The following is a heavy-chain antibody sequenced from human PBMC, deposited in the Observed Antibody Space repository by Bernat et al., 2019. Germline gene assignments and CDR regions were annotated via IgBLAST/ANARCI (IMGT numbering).Heavy chain of an antibody. Sequence: EVQLVESGGGLVQPGGSLRLSCAASGFTLSDYWMRWVRQLPGKGLVWVSLIKSDGSFTTYADSVKGRFTISRDNAKNTLYLQMNSLRAEDTAVYYCVRDREAGWLDPWGQGTLVTVSS. CDR2: IKSDGSFT. D-gene: IGHD1-26*01. V-gene: IGHV3-74*03. CDR1: GFTLSDYW. J-gene: IGHJ5*02. CDR3: VRDREAGWLDP.